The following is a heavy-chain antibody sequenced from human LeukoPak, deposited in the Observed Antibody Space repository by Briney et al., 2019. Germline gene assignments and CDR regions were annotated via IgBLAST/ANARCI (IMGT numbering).Heavy chain of an antibody. CDR3: TRDSGTTGEVKFDP. D-gene: IGHD3-10*01. V-gene: IGHV4-4*07. CDR1: GGSISSYY. J-gene: IGHJ5*02. CDR2: IYGTGTI. Sequence: PSETLSLTCTVSGGSISSYYWSWIRQPAAKGLEWIGRIYGTGTITYNPSLQSRVTMSVDTSKNEFSLKMSSVTAADTAVYYCTRDSGTTGEVKFDPWGQGTLVAVSS.